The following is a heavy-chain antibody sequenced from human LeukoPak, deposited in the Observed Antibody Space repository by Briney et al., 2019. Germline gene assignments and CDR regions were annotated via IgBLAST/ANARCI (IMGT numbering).Heavy chain of an antibody. CDR1: GFTFSSYA. D-gene: IGHD3-3*01. J-gene: IGHJ4*02. CDR3: AKDSGAYYDFWSGYYDY. CDR2: ISGSGGST. V-gene: IGHV3-23*01. Sequence: PGGSLRLSCAASGFTFSSYAMSWVRQAPGKGLEWVSAISGSGGSTYYADSVKSRFTISRDNSKNTLYLQMNSLRAEDTAVYYCAKDSGAYYDFWSGYYDYWGQGTLVTVSS.